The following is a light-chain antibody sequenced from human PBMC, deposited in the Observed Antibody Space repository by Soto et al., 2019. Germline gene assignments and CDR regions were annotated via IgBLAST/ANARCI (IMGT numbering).Light chain of an antibody. CDR1: QSISTW. CDR3: QQYNTYPRM. Sequence: DIQMTQSPSTLSASVGDRVTITCRASQSISTWLAWYQQKPREAPKLLIYKASSLESGVPSRFSGSGSGTEFTLIISSLQPDDFATYYCQQYNTYPRMFGQGTKVEIK. V-gene: IGKV1-5*03. CDR2: KAS. J-gene: IGKJ1*01.